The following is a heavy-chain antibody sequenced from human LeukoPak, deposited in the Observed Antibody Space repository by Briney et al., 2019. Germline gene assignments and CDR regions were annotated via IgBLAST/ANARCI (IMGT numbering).Heavy chain of an antibody. CDR3: ARDQEPGGSDAFDI. Sequence: GGSLRHSCAASGFTVSSNYMSWVRQAPGKGLEWVSVIYSGGSTYYADSVKGRFTISRDNSKNTLYLQMNSLRAEDTAVYYCARDQEPGGSDAFDIWGQGTMVTVSS. CDR2: IYSGGST. D-gene: IGHD3-10*01. V-gene: IGHV3-53*01. CDR1: GFTVSSNY. J-gene: IGHJ3*02.